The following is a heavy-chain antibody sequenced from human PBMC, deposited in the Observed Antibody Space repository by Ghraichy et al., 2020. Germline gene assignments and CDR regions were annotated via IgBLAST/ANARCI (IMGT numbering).Heavy chain of an antibody. CDR3: ARDTANCDGDFYDY. D-gene: IGHD2-21*01. J-gene: IGHJ4*02. V-gene: IGHV3-48*03. CDR2: IDSSGSSI. Sequence: GGSLRLSCVGSGFIFSSYDMNWVRQAPGKGLEWLSYIDSSGSSIFYSDSVKGRFTVSRDDAKNSVYLQIDMLTAEDTAVYYFARDTANCDGDFYDYEGQVALVTASS. CDR1: GFIFSSYD.